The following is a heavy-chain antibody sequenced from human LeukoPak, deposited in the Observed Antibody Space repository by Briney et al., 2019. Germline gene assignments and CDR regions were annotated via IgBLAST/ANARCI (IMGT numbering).Heavy chain of an antibody. CDR2: ISSGVITI. CDR1: GFTFSGYE. J-gene: IGHJ5*02. D-gene: IGHD3-10*01. Sequence: GGSLRLSCAASGFTFSGYEMNWVRQAPGKGLEWVSTISSGVITIYYADSVKGRFTISRDNAKNSLSLQMNSLRAEDTAVYYCARRRGGWFDPWGQGTLVTVS. V-gene: IGHV3-48*03. CDR3: ARRRGGWFDP.